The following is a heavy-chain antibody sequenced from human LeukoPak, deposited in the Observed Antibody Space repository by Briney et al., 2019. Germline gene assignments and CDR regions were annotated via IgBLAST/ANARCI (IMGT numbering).Heavy chain of an antibody. D-gene: IGHD5-18*01. Sequence: GGSLRLSCAASGFTFNTYDMTWVRQAPGKGLEWVSAISGNGIRTYYADTVKGRFTISRDNSKNTLYLQINSLRGEDTAVYYCARGTAMVTGWFDPWGQGTLVTVSS. CDR3: ARGTAMVTGWFDP. J-gene: IGHJ5*02. CDR1: GFTFNTYD. V-gene: IGHV3-23*01. CDR2: ISGNGIRT.